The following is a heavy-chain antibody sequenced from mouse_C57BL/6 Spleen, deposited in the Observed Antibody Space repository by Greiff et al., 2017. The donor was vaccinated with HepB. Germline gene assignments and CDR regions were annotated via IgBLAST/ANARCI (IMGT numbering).Heavy chain of an antibody. CDR2: IDPSDSYT. J-gene: IGHJ1*03. CDR1: GYTFTSYW. Sequence: VQLKQPGAELVMPGASVKLSCKASGYTFTSYWMHWVKQRPGQGLEWIGEIDPSDSYTNYNQKFKGKSTLTVDKSSSTAYMQLSSLTSEDSAVYYCARSSSYWYFDVWGTGTTVTVSS. D-gene: IGHD1-1*01. V-gene: IGHV1-69*01. CDR3: ARSSSYWYFDV.